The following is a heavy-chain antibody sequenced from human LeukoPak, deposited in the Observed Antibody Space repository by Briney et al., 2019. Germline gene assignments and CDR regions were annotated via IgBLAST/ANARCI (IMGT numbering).Heavy chain of an antibody. J-gene: IGHJ6*02. CDR2: IYTSGST. V-gene: IGHV4-4*07. CDR3: ARGLAVAGSYYGMDV. Sequence: SETLSLTCTVSGGSISSYYWSWIRQPAGKGLEWIGRIYTSGSTNYNPSLKSRVTMSVDTSKNQFSLKLSSVTAADTAVYYCARGLAVAGSYYGMDVWGQGTTVTVSS. CDR1: GGSISSYY. D-gene: IGHD6-19*01.